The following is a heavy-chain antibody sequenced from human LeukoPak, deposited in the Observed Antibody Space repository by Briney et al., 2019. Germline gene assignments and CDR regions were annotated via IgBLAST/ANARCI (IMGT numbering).Heavy chain of an antibody. CDR3: ANASLGHPPYYCSMDV. Sequence: GGSLTLSCAVSGFTFSNFAMIWVRQPPGKGLEWVSDIDGSSGITFYADSVEGPFTISRDNSKNTLYQQMSSLTAEETTVYYGANASLGHPPYYCSMDVWGQGTTVTVSS. CDR2: IDGSSGIT. V-gene: IGHV3-23*01. D-gene: IGHD3-10*01. CDR1: GFTFSNFA. J-gene: IGHJ6*02.